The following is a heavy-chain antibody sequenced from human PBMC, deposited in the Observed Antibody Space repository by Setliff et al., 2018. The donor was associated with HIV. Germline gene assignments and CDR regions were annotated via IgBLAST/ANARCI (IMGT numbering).Heavy chain of an antibody. D-gene: IGHD4-17*01. CDR2: IYSTGST. CDR3: AKGAGFYGDYTFDY. CDR1: GASITSHY. V-gene: IGHV4-59*11. Sequence: SETLSLTCTVSGASITSHYWSWIRQSPGRELEWIGYIYSTGSTNYNPSLQSRVSISMDASKNQFSLKVTSVTSADTAVYYCAKGAGFYGDYTFDYWGQGNLVTVSS. J-gene: IGHJ4*02.